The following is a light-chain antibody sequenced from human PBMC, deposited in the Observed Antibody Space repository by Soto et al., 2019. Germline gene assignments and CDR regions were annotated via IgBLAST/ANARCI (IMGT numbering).Light chain of an antibody. CDR1: SGHSSNA. CDR3: QTWGTGFKV. V-gene: IGLV4-69*01. Sequence: QSVLTQSPSASASLGASVKLTCTLSSGHSSNAIAWHQQQPEKGPRYLMTLNSDGTYTKGDGIPDRFSGSSSGAERYLTISSLQSEDEADYYCQTWGTGFKVFGGGTKLTVL. J-gene: IGLJ2*01. CDR2: LNSDGTY.